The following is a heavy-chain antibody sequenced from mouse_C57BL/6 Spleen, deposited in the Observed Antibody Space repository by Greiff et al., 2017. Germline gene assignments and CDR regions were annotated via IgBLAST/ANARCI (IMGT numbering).Heavy chain of an antibody. CDR1: GYTFTDYY. CDR3: ARGGYDAY. Sequence: EVQLQQSGPELVKPGASVKISCKASGYTFTDYYMNWVKQSHGKSLEWIGDINPNNGGTSYNQKFKGKATLTVDKSSSTAYMELRSLTSEDSAVYYCARGGYDAYWGQGTLVTVSA. D-gene: IGHD2-3*01. J-gene: IGHJ3*01. V-gene: IGHV1-26*01. CDR2: INPNNGGT.